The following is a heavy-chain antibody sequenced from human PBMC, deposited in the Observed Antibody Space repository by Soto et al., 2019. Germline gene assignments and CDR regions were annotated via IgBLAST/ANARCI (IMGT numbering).Heavy chain of an antibody. CDR1: GFTFDDYA. J-gene: IGHJ4*02. D-gene: IGHD4-17*01. CDR3: AKGVTTVVTRHFDY. CDR2: ISWNSGSI. Sequence: SCAASGFTFDDYAMHWVRQAPGKGLEWVSGISWNSGSIGYADSVKGRFTISRDNAKNSLYLQMNSLRAEDTALYYCAKGVTTVVTRHFDYWGQGTLVTVSS. V-gene: IGHV3-9*01.